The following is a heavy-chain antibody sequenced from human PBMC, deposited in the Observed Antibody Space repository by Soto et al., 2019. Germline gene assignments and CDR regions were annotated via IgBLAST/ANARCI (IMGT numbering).Heavy chain of an antibody. V-gene: IGHV1-69*02. CDR2: IIPILGIA. D-gene: IGHD4-17*01. CDR1: GGTFSSYT. Sequence: QVQLVQSGAEVKKPGSSVKVSCKASGGTFSSYTISWVRQAPGQGLEWMGRIIPILGIANYAQKFQGRVTITADKSTSRAYMELSSLRSEDTAVYYCARGGYGDYDAFDIWGQGTMVTVSS. J-gene: IGHJ3*02. CDR3: ARGGYGDYDAFDI.